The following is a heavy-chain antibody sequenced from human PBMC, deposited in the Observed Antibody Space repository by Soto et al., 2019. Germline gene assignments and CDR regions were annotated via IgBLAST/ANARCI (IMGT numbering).Heavy chain of an antibody. J-gene: IGHJ4*02. CDR1: GVSISSYY. CDR3: ARDQGIAVAVFDY. CDR2: IYFRGTT. V-gene: IGHV4-59*01. D-gene: IGHD6-19*01. Sequence: SETLSLSCTVSGVSISSYYWSWTRQPPGKGLEWIGYIYFRGTTNYNPSLKSRVTMSADTSKNQFSLKLNSVTAADTAVYYCARDQGIAVAVFDYWGQGTLVTVS.